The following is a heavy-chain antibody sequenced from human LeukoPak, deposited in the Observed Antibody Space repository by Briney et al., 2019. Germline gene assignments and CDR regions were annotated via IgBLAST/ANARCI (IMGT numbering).Heavy chain of an antibody. D-gene: IGHD3-22*01. Sequence: PSETLSLTCTVSGGSISSSSYYWGWIRQPRGKGLEWIGSIYYSGSTYYNPSLQSRVTISVHTSKNQFSLKLSSVTAADTAVYYCARDRGDSSGYLFGYWGQGTLVTVSS. V-gene: IGHV4-39*07. CDR1: GGSISSSSYY. CDR3: ARDRGDSSGYLFGY. CDR2: IYYSGST. J-gene: IGHJ4*02.